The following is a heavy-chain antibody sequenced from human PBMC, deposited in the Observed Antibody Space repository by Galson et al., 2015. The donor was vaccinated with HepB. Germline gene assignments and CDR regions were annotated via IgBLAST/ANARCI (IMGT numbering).Heavy chain of an antibody. CDR3: ARDLSYRDGRYYYYGMDV. V-gene: IGHV3-33*01. CDR2: FLCDGSYS. CDR1: GFAFSAYG. Sequence: SLGLEGVAPGFAFSAYGLVWAAQAPGEGLGCGAGFLCDGSYSYYSESVKGRFPISRDNVKDMLVLEMNSLRVEDTGLYYCARDLSYRDGRYYYYGMDVWGQGTTVTVSS. D-gene: IGHD5-24*01. J-gene: IGHJ6*02.